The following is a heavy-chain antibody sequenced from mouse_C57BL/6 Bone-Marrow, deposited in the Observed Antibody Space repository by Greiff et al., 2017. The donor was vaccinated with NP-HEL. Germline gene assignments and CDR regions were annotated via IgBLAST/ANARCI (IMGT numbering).Heavy chain of an antibody. D-gene: IGHD2-5*01. J-gene: IGHJ2*01. CDR3: ARDDSNLDY. CDR1: GYTFTDYY. V-gene: IGHV1-19*01. CDR2: INPYNGGT. Sequence: EVQRVESGPVLVKPGASVKMSCKASGYTFTDYYMNWVKQSHGKSLEWIGVINPYNGGTSYNQKFKGKATLTVDKSSSTAYMEINSLTSEDSAVYYCARDDSNLDYWGQGTTLTVSS.